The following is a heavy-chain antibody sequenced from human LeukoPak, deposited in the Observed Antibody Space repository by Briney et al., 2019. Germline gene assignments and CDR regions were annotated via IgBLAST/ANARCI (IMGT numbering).Heavy chain of an antibody. CDR1: GFTFSSYG. J-gene: IGHJ4*02. V-gene: IGHV3-23*01. CDR2: ISGSGGST. Sequence: GGSLRLSCAASGFTFSSYGMSWVRQAPGKGLEWVSAISGSGGSTYYADSVKGRFTISRDNSKNTLYLQMNSLRAEDTAVYYCARGENSSPLFDYWGQGTLVTVSS. CDR3: ARGENSSPLFDY.